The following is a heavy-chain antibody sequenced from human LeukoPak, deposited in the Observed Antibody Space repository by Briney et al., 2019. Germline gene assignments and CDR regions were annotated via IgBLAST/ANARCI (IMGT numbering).Heavy chain of an antibody. CDR1: GFTFSNYG. Sequence: PGGSLRLSCAASGFTFSNYGMHWVRQAPGKGLEWGAIISYDGSNKNHADSVKGRFSISRDNSKNTLYLQMNSLRAEDTAVYYCAKPTPLLSAAMAGSEYWGQGTLVTVSS. CDR2: ISYDGSNK. CDR3: AKPTPLLSAAMAGSEY. J-gene: IGHJ4*02. V-gene: IGHV3-30*18. D-gene: IGHD2-2*01.